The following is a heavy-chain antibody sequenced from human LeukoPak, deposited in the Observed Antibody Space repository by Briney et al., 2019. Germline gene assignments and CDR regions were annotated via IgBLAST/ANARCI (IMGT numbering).Heavy chain of an antibody. CDR2: IIPIFGTA. D-gene: IGHD5-18*01. V-gene: IGHV1-69*13. J-gene: IGHJ4*02. CDR1: GYSFTGYY. CDR3: ARGDPYSYGSGDTYDY. Sequence: SVKVSCKASGYSFTGYYMHWVRQAPGQGLEWMGGIIPIFGTANYAQKFQDRVTITADESTSTAYMELSSLRSEDTAVYYCARGDPYSYGSGDTYDYWGQGTLVTVSS.